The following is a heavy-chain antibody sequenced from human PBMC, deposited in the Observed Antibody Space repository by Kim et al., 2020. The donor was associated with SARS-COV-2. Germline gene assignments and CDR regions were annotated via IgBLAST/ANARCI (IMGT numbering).Heavy chain of an antibody. V-gene: IGHV2-5*02. D-gene: IGHD6-19*01. CDR3: AHSRSSGWYHILRVGVPTFDY. CDR1: GFSLSTSGVG. Sequence: SGPTLVKPTQTLTLTCTFSGFSLSTSGVGVGWIRQPPGKALEWLALIYWDDDKRYSPSLKSRLTITKDTSKNQVVLTMTNMDPVDTTTYYCAHSRSSGWYHILRVGVPTFDYWGQGTLVTVSS. J-gene: IGHJ4*02. CDR2: IYWDDDK.